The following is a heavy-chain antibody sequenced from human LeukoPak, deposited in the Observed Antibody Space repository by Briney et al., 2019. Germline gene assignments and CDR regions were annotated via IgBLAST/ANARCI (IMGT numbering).Heavy chain of an antibody. D-gene: IGHD3-22*01. Sequence: GGSLRLSCAAPGFTFSNHWMTWIRQAPGKGLEWVANIKQDGIEKYYVDSVEGRFTVSRDNTKNSLFLQMHSLRVDDTAVYYCARGSSGYYCDHFQSWGQGSLVTVSS. V-gene: IGHV3-7*01. CDR3: ARGSSGYYCDHFQS. CDR2: IKQDGIEK. J-gene: IGHJ1*01. CDR1: GFTFSNHW.